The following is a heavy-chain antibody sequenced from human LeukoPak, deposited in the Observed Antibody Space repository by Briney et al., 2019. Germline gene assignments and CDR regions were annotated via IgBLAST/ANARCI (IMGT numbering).Heavy chain of an antibody. CDR1: GYTFTGYY. Sequence: GASVTVSCKASGYTFTGYYMHWVRQAPGQGLAWMGWINPKSGGTNYAQKFQGRVTMTRDTSINTAYMDLSSLRSDDTAVYYCARDRAILAMDYEFDYWGQGTLVTVSS. J-gene: IGHJ4*02. D-gene: IGHD3-16*01. CDR3: ARDRAILAMDYEFDY. CDR2: INPKSGGT. V-gene: IGHV1-2*02.